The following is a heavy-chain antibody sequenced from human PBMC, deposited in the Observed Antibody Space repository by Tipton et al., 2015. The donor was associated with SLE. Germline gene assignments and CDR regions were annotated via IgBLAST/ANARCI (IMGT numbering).Heavy chain of an antibody. J-gene: IGHJ6*02. CDR3: ARAPIAAPTGYYYGMDV. D-gene: IGHD6-13*01. CDR1: GGSISSYY. V-gene: IGHV4-59*01. CDR2: IYYSGST. Sequence: TLSLTCTVSGGSISSYYWSWIRQPPGKGLEWIGYIYYSGSTNYNPSLKSRVTISVDTSKNQFSLKLSSVTAADTAVCYCARAPIAAPTGYYYGMDVWGRGTTVTVSS.